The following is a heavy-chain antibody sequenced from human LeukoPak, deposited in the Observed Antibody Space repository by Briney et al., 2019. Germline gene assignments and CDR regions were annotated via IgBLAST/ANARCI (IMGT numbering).Heavy chain of an antibody. D-gene: IGHD3-10*01. CDR2: IYSCSTT. J-gene: IGHJ4*02. V-gene: IGHV3-53*01. Sequence: PGGSLRLSCAASGFTVSSNYMSWVRQAPGKGLEWVSGIYSCSTTYYADTVKDRFTNSRDNSKNTLYPQMNSLRAEDTTLYYCARDSYYGSGSYYRYTFDYWGQGTLVTVSS. CDR3: ARDSYYGSGSYYRYTFDY. CDR1: GFTVSSNY.